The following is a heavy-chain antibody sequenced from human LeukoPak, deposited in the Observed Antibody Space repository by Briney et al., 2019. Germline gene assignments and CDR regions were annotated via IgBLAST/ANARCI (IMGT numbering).Heavy chain of an antibody. CDR1: GYSISSGYY. J-gene: IGHJ4*02. D-gene: IGHD6-6*01. CDR3: ARLVAARSLDY. Sequence: SETLSLTCAVSGYSISSGYYWGWIRQPPGKGLEWIGSIYHSGSTYYNPSLKSRVTISVDKSKNQFSLKLSSVTAADTAVYYCARLVAARSLDYWGQGTLVTVSS. CDR2: IYHSGST. V-gene: IGHV4-38-2*01.